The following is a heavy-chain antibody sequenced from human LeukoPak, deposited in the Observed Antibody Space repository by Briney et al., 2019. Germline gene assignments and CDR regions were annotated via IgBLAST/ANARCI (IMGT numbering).Heavy chain of an antibody. D-gene: IGHD3-22*01. Sequence: GGSLRLSCAASGFSFSSYAMSWVRQAPGKGLEWVSAINGRGGSTYYADSVKGRFTISRDNSKNTLYLQMNSLRAEDTAVYHCAKVFYYDSSGYLSYFDYWGQGILVTVSS. J-gene: IGHJ4*02. CDR3: AKVFYYDSSGYLSYFDY. CDR1: GFSFSSYA. V-gene: IGHV3-23*01. CDR2: INGRGGST.